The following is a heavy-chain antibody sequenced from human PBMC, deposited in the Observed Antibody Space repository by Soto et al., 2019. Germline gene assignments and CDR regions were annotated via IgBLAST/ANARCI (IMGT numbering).Heavy chain of an antibody. CDR1: CGSISSGDYY. V-gene: IGHV4-30-4*01. Sequence: PSETLSRTCTVSCGSISSGDYYCSWIRQPAGKGLEVVGYIYYSVSTYYNPSLKSRVTLSVAPSKNQFSLKLCSVPAADTAVYYCPRDARTRHRSGCSIDYLGQGTLVTVSS. CDR3: PRDARTRHRSGCSIDY. J-gene: IGHJ4*02. CDR2: IYYSVST. D-gene: IGHD6-19*01.